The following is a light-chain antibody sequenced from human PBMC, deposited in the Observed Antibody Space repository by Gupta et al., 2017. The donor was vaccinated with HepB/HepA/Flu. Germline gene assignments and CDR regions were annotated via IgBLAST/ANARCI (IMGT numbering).Light chain of an antibody. CDR3: QQYYTTWT. Sequence: DIVMTQSPDSLAVSLGERATINCKSSQSVLYKSNNNNYLAWYQQKPGQPPKLLIYWASTRESGVPDRFSGSGSGTDFTLTTTSLQAEDVAVYYCQQYYTTWTFGQGTKVEIK. V-gene: IGKV4-1*01. CDR1: QSVLYKSNNNNY. CDR2: WAS. J-gene: IGKJ1*01.